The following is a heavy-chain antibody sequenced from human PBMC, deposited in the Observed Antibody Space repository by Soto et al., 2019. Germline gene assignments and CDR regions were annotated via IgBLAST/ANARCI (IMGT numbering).Heavy chain of an antibody. D-gene: IGHD1-1*01. CDR1: GYTFSSYA. J-gene: IGHJ6*02. Sequence: QVQLVQSGAEVKKPGASVKVSCKASGYTFSSYAISWVRQAPGQGLEWMGWISADNGNTNYAQKLQGRVTMTTDTSTSTAYMELRSLRSDDTAVYFCASDQYGKHFRRCMDVWGQGTTVTVSS. CDR3: ASDQYGKHFRRCMDV. V-gene: IGHV1-18*01. CDR2: ISADNGNT.